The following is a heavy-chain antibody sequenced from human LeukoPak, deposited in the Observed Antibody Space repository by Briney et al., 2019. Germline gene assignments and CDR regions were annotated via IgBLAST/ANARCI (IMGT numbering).Heavy chain of an antibody. V-gene: IGHV3-7*01. CDR1: GFTFSSNW. D-gene: IGHD4-17*01. J-gene: IGHJ4*02. CDR3: ARDYD. CDR2: IKQDGSDK. Sequence: GGSLRLSCAASGFTFSSNWMSWVRQAPGKGLEWVANIKQDGSDKYYVDSVKGRFTISRDNAKNSLYLQMNSLRVEDTAVYYCARDYDWGQGTLATVSS.